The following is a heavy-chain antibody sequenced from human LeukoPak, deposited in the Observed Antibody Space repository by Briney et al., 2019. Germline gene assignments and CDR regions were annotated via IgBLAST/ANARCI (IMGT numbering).Heavy chain of an antibody. CDR1: GFTFSSYE. CDR3: ARDNSGNSFEY. J-gene: IGHJ4*02. V-gene: IGHV3-30*03. D-gene: IGHD1-26*01. Sequence: GGSLRLSCAASGFTFSSYEMNWVRQAPGKGLEWVAVISYDGSNKYYADSVKGRFTISRDNSKNTLYLQMNSLRADDTAVYFCARDNSGNSFEYWGQGTLVAVSS. CDR2: ISYDGSNK.